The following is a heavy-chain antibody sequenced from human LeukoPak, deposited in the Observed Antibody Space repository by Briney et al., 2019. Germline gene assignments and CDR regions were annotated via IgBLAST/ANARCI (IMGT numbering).Heavy chain of an antibody. CDR3: ARHYYDSSGYYPFDY. J-gene: IGHJ4*02. D-gene: IGHD3-22*01. V-gene: IGHV3-48*03. CDR2: ISSSGSTI. CDR1: GFTFSSYE. Sequence: PGGSLRLSCAASGFTFSSYEMNWVRQAPGKGLEWVSYISSSGSTIYYADSVKGRFTISRDNAKNSLYLQMNSLRAEDTAVYYCARHYYDSSGYYPFDYWGQGTLVTVSS.